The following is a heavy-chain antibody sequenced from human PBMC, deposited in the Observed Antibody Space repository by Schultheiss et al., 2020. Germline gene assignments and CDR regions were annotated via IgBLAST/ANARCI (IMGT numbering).Heavy chain of an antibody. D-gene: IGHD2-2*01. Sequence: QTLSLTCTVSGGSISSGGYYWSWIRQHPGKGLEWIGYIYYSGSTYYNPSLKSRVTISVDTSKNQFSLKLSSVTAADTAVYYCARFVSRPLTHWFDPWGQGTLVTVSS. CDR2: IYYSGST. V-gene: IGHV4-31*03. J-gene: IGHJ5*02. CDR1: GGSISSGGYY. CDR3: ARFVSRPLTHWFDP.